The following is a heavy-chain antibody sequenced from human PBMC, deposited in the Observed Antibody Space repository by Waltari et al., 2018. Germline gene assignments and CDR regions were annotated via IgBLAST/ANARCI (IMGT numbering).Heavy chain of an antibody. CDR2: IYYSGNT. D-gene: IGHD1-7*01. Sequence: QLQLQESGPGLVKPSETLSLTCTVSRAAISSRGYYWGWIRQPPGKGLEWMGSIYYSGNTYYNPSLKNRVTISVDTSKNQFSLKVTSVTAADTAVYYCAKVWKNYRTDYWGQGTLVTVSS. CDR3: AKVWKNYRTDY. V-gene: IGHV4-39*07. CDR1: RAAISSRGYY. J-gene: IGHJ4*02.